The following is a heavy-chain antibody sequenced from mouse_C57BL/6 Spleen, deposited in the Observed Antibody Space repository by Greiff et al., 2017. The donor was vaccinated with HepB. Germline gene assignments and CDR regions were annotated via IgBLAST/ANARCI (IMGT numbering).Heavy chain of an antibody. D-gene: IGHD1-1*01. CDR1: GYTFTEYT. V-gene: IGHV1-62-2*01. CDR2: FYPGSGSI. Sequence: VQVVESGAELVKPGASVKLSCKASGYTFTEYTIHWVKQRSGQGLEWIGWFYPGSGSIKYNEKFKDKATLTADKSSSTVYMELSRLTSEDSAVYFCARHEDSTTVPRERYFDVWGTGTTVTVSS. J-gene: IGHJ1*03. CDR3: ARHEDSTTVPRERYFDV.